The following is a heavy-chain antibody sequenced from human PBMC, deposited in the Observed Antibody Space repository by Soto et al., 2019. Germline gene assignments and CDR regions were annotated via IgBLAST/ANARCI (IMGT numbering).Heavy chain of an antibody. V-gene: IGHV1-46*01. Sequence: ASVKVSCKASGYTFTTYYMHWVRQAPGQGLEWMGIINPSGGSTSYAQKFQGRVTMTRDTSTSTVYMELSSLRSEDTAVYYCARVYCSGGSCSGIDYWGQGTLVTVSS. D-gene: IGHD2-15*01. CDR2: INPSGGST. J-gene: IGHJ4*02. CDR1: GYTFTTYY. CDR3: ARVYCSGGSCSGIDY.